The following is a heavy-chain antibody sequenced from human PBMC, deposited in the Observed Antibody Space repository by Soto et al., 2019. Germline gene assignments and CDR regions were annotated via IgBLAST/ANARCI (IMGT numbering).Heavy chain of an antibody. CDR2: ISSSGSTI. CDR1: GFTFSSYE. D-gene: IGHD5-18*01. CDR3: ARSDSYGYAFDI. V-gene: IGHV3-48*03. J-gene: IGHJ3*02. Sequence: GGSLRLSCAASGFTFSSYEMNWVRQAPGKGLEWVSYISSSGSTIYYADSVKGRFTISRDNAKNSLYLQMNSLRAEDTAVYYCARSDSYGYAFDIWGQGTMVTVSS.